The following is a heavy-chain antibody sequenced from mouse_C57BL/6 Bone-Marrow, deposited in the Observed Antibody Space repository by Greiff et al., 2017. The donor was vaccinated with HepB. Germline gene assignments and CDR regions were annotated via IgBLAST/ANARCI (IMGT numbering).Heavy chain of an antibody. Sequence: EVKLVESEGGLVQPGRSMKLSCTASGFTFSDYYMAWVRQVPEKGLEWVANINYDGSSTYYLDSLKSRFIISRDNAKNILYLQMSSLKSEDTATYYCARSTGRGDWYFDVWGTGTTVTVSS. D-gene: IGHD4-1*02. CDR2: INYDGSST. V-gene: IGHV5-16*01. J-gene: IGHJ1*03. CDR3: ARSTGRGDWYFDV. CDR1: GFTFSDYY.